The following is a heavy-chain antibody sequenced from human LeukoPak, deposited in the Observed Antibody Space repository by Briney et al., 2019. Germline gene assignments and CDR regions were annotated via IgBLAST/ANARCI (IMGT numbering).Heavy chain of an antibody. J-gene: IGHJ6*02. D-gene: IGHD2-21*01. CDR2: ISGSGRNT. CDR1: GFTFSSNA. Sequence: QPGGSLRLSCAASGFTFSSNAMNWVRQAPGKGLEWVSGISGSGRNTYYADSVKGRFTISRDNSKNTLYLQMNSLRGEDTAVYYCAKASCGSECYYRMDVLGQATAVTVSS. V-gene: IGHV3-23*01. CDR3: AKASCGSECYYRMDV.